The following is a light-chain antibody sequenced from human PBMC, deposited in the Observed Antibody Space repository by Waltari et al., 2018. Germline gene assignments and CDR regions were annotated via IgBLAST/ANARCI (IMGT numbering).Light chain of an antibody. Sequence: DIVMTQSPDSLAVSLGERATINCKSSQSVLYSSKNDNYLAWYQQKPGQPPKLLIYWASTRESGVPDRFSGSGSGTDFTLTISSLQAEDVAVYYCQQYLSAPFTFGQGTRLEIK. CDR1: QSVLYSSKNDNY. V-gene: IGKV4-1*01. CDR2: WAS. J-gene: IGKJ5*01. CDR3: QQYLSAPFT.